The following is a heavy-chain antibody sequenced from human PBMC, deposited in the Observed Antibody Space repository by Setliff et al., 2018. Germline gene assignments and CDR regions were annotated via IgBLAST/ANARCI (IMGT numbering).Heavy chain of an antibody. V-gene: IGHV1-3*01. CDR2: INAANGNT. CDR3: ARYITGTTPADY. CDR1: GYTFTSYG. J-gene: IGHJ4*02. D-gene: IGHD1-7*01. Sequence: GASVKVSCKASGYTFTSYGVHWVRQAPGQRLEWMGWINAANGNTKYSQKFQGRVTITRDTSASTVYMELSSLRYDDTAVYYCARYITGTTPADYWGQGTLVTVSS.